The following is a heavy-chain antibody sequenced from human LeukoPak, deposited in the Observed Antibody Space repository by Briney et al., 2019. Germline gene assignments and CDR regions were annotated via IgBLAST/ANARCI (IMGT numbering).Heavy chain of an antibody. J-gene: IGHJ3*02. CDR1: GGSISNYY. CDR3: ARDYSLGTTNAFDI. V-gene: IGHV4-4*07. D-gene: IGHD1-7*01. CDR2: IYTTGNT. Sequence: PSETLSLTCTVSGGSISNYYWGWIRQPAGKGLEWIGRIYTTGNTNYNPSLKSRVAMSVDTSENQFSLKLTSVTAADTALYYCARDYSLGTTNAFDIWGQGTMVTVSS.